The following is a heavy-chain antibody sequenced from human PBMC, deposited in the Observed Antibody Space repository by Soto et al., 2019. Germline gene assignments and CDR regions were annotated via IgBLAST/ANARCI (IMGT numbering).Heavy chain of an antibody. CDR2: INHSGST. D-gene: IGHD4-17*01. CDR1: GGSFSGYY. J-gene: IGHJ4*02. CDR3: ARYPVTTQRGAIDY. V-gene: IGHV4-34*01. Sequence: PPETLSLTCAVYGGSFSGYYWSWIRQPPGKGLEWIGEINHSGSTNYNPSLKSRVTISVDTSKNQFSLKLSSVTAADTAVYYCARYPVTTQRGAIDYWGQGTLVTVSS.